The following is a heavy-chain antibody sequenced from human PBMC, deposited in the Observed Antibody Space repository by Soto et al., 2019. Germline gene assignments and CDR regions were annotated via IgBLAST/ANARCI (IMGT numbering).Heavy chain of an antibody. V-gene: IGHV5-51*01. J-gene: IGHJ3*02. CDR2: IYPGDSDT. CDR1: GYSFTSYW. Sequence: GESLKISCKGSGYSFTSYWIGWVRQMPGKGLEWMGIIYPGDSDTRYSPSFQGQVTISADKSISTAYLQWSSLKASDTAMYYCARSRDYYGSGSYHAFDIWGQGTMVTVSS. CDR3: ARSRDYYGSGSYHAFDI. D-gene: IGHD3-10*01.